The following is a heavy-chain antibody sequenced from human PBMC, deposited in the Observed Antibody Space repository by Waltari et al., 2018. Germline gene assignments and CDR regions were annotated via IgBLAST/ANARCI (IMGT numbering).Heavy chain of an antibody. Sequence: QLQLQESGPGLVKPSETLSLTCAVSGGSTRSSRHYWGWIRQSPGEGLEWIGYIYYSGSTNYNPSLKSRVTISVDTSKNQFSLKLSSVTAADTAVYYCARVAVVVADCYFDYWGQGTLVTVSS. CDR3: ARVAVVVADCYFDY. V-gene: IGHV4-61*05. CDR2: IYYSGST. J-gene: IGHJ4*02. D-gene: IGHD2-15*01. CDR1: GGSTRSSRHY.